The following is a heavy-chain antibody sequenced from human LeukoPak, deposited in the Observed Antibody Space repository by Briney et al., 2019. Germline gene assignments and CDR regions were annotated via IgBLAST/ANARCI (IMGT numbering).Heavy chain of an antibody. Sequence: GGSLRLSCAASGFTFSSYSMNWVRQVPGKGLVWVSRINPDGSTTTYADSVKGRFTISRDNAKNTLYLQMNSLRAEDTAVYYCARVRVGAYDFEYWGQGTLVTVSS. CDR2: INPDGSTT. CDR3: ARVRVGAYDFEY. D-gene: IGHD3-10*01. CDR1: GFTFSSYS. J-gene: IGHJ4*02. V-gene: IGHV3-74*01.